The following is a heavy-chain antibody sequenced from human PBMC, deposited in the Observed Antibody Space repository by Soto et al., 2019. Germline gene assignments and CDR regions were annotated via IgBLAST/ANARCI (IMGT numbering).Heavy chain of an antibody. J-gene: IGHJ4*02. V-gene: IGHV1-2*02. CDR3: ARDTTILGSLDS. Sequence: QVPLVQSGAEVKKPGASVKVSCKASGYTFTGYYMHWVRQAPGQVLEWMGWINPNSGGTNYAQKFQGRGTMTRDTSLSTAYMELSRRRSDDTAVYYCARDTTILGSLDSSGQGTLVTVAS. CDR1: GYTFTGYY. D-gene: IGHD3-10*02. CDR2: INPNSGGT.